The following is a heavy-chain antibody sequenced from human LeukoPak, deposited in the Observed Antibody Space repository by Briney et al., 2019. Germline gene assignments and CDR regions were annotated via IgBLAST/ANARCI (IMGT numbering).Heavy chain of an antibody. J-gene: IGHJ4*02. V-gene: IGHV4-34*01. CDR1: GGSFSGYY. D-gene: IGHD2/OR15-2a*01. CDR3: ARRRKTLDLDY. CDR2: INHSGST. Sequence: SETLSLTCAVYGGSFSGYYWSWIRQPPGKGLEWIGEINHSGSTNYNPSLKSRVTISVDTSKNQFSLKLSSVTAADTAVYYCARRRKTLDLDYWGQGTLVTVSS.